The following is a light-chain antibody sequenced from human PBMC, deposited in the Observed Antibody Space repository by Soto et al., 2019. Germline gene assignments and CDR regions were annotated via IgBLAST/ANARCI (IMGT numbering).Light chain of an antibody. CDR1: SSNIGNNY. CDR2: DNN. CDR3: GTWDSSLSAWG. Sequence: QSVLTQPPSVSAAPGQKVTISCSGSSSNIGNNYVSWYQQLPGTAPKLLIYDNNKRPSGIPDRCSGSKSGTSATLGITGLQTGDEADYYCGTWDSSLSAWGFGGGTKLTVL. V-gene: IGLV1-51*01. J-gene: IGLJ3*02.